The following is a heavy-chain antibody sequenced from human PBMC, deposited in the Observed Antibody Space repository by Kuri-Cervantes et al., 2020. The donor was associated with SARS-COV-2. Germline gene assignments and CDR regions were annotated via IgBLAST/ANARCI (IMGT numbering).Heavy chain of an antibody. D-gene: IGHD6-19*01. Sequence: ASVKVSCKASGYTFTGYYMHWVRQAPGQGLEWMGWINPNSGGTNYAQKFQGRVTMTRNTSISTAYMELSSLRSEDTAVYYCARSSGYSSGWSSGRNWFDPWGQGTLVTVSS. CDR2: INPNSGGT. J-gene: IGHJ5*02. V-gene: IGHV1-2*02. CDR3: ARSSGYSSGWSSGRNWFDP. CDR1: GYTFTGYY.